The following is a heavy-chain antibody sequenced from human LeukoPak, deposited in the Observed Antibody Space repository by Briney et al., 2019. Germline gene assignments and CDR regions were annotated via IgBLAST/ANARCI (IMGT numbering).Heavy chain of an antibody. D-gene: IGHD3-16*01. V-gene: IGHV1-46*01. CDR1: GYTLTSYY. CDR2: INPSGGST. Sequence: ASVKVSCKAPGYTLTSYYLHWVRQAPGQGLEWMGIINPSGGSTSYAQKFQGRLTMTRDMSTRTVYMELSSLRSEDTAVYYCARARGRYGAEYYQQWGQGTLVTVSS. CDR3: ARARGRYGAEYYQQ. J-gene: IGHJ1*01.